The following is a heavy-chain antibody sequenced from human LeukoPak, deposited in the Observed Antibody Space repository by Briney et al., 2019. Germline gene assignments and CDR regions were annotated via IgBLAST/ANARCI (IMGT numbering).Heavy chain of an antibody. D-gene: IGHD2-2*01. CDR1: GGSISSGSYY. CDR2: VFYEGNT. CDR3: VRQGTITYAYFDS. V-gene: IGHV4-61*01. J-gene: IGHJ4*02. Sequence: PSETLSLTCTVSGGSISSGSYYWSWIRQPPGKGLEWVGYVFYEGNTNYNPSLKSRVTTSVDTSKNQFSLRLNSVTAADTAVYYCVRQGTITYAYFDSWGQGVPVTVSS.